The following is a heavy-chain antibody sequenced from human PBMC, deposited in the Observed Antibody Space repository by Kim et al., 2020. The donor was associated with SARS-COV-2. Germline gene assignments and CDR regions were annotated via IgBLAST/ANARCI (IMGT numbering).Heavy chain of an antibody. J-gene: IGHJ4*02. V-gene: IGHV3-48*03. CDR3: ARVRRGSYSAVFFDY. CDR2: ISSSANSI. CDR1: GFTFNSYE. Sequence: GGSLRLSCAASGFTFNSYEMTWVRQAPGKGLEWVSYISSSANSIFYADSVKGRFTISRDNAKNSVNLQMTSLRVDDTAVYYCARVRRGSYSAVFFDYWGRGTLVTVSS. D-gene: IGHD3-10*01.